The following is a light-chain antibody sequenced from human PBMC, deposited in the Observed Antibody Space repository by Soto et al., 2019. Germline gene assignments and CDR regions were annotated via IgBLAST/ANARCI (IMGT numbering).Light chain of an antibody. V-gene: IGKV2D-29*02. Sequence: DVVMTQTPLSRSVAHGKQSSIPCKPRDRLLHITGETFLFWYLQKPGQSPQLLIYAVSTRVSGVPDRFSGSGSGTDFTLEISRVETDDVGIYYCMQSTQLPPTFGQGTRLEIK. CDR1: DRLLHITGETF. CDR2: AVS. CDR3: MQSTQLPPT. J-gene: IGKJ5*01.